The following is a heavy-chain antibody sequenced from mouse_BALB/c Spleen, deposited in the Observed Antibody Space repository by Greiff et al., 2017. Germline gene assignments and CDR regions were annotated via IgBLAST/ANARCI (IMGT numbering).Heavy chain of an antibody. Sequence: VQLQQSGAELVRPGVSVKISCKGSGYTFTDYAMHWVKQSNGKSLEWIGNIDPYYGGTSYNQKFKGKATLTVDKSSSTAYMQLKSLTSEDSAVYYCARSQYGNGYFDVWGEGTTVTVSS. D-gene: IGHD2-10*02. V-gene: IGHV1S45*01. CDR1: GYTFTDYA. CDR2: IDPYYGGT. CDR3: ARSQYGNGYFDV. J-gene: IGHJ1*01.